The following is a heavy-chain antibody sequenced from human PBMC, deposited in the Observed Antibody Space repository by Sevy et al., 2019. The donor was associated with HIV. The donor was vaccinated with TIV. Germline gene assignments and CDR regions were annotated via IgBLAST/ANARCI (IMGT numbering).Heavy chain of an antibody. Sequence: ASVKVSCKVSGYTLTKLSMHWVRQAPGKGLEWMGSFDPEDGETIHAQRFQGRLSMTEDTSTETAYMEKSSLNSEDTAVYYCATTKDYYYNSGDPFDYWGQGSLVTVSS. CDR3: ATTKDYYYNSGDPFDY. V-gene: IGHV1-24*01. CDR1: GYTLTKLS. J-gene: IGHJ4*02. D-gene: IGHD3-22*01. CDR2: FDPEDGET.